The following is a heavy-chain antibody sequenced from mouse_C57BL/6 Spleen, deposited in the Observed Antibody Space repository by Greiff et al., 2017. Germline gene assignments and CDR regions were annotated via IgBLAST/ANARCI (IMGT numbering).Heavy chain of an antibody. Sequence: QVQLQQPGAELVKPGASVKLSCKASGYTFTSYWMQWVKQRPGQGLEWIGEIDPSDSYTNYNQKLKGKATLTVYPSSSTAYMRLSSLTSEDSAVYYCARRYDYAYYFDYWGQGTTLTVSS. CDR2: IDPSDSYT. V-gene: IGHV1-50*01. D-gene: IGHD2-4*01. CDR1: GYTFTSYW. CDR3: ARRYDYAYYFDY. J-gene: IGHJ2*01.